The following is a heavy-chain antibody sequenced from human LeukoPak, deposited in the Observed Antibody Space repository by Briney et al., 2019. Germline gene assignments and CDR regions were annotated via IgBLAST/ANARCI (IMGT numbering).Heavy chain of an antibody. Sequence: PSETLSLTCTVSGGSISSYYWSWIRQPPGKGLEWIGYIYYSGSTNYNPSLKSRVTISVDTSKNQFSLKLSSVTAADTAVYYCARAILWHSSSWYSLGNWFDPWGQGTLVTVSS. J-gene: IGHJ5*02. V-gene: IGHV4-59*01. CDR1: GGSISSYY. D-gene: IGHD6-13*01. CDR2: IYYSGST. CDR3: ARAILWHSSSWYSLGNWFDP.